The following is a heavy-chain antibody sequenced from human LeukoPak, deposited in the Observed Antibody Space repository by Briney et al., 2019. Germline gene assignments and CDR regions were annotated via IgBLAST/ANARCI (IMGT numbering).Heavy chain of an antibody. D-gene: IGHD3-10*01. V-gene: IGHV3-23*01. J-gene: IGHJ4*02. CDR2: ISGSGGST. Sequence: GGSLRLSCAASGFTFSSYAMSWVRQAPGKGLERVQAISGSGGSTYYADSVKGRFTISRDNSKNTLYLQMNSLRAEDTAVYYCAKSKDRTMVRGVLDYWGQGTLVTVSS. CDR1: GFTFSSYA. CDR3: AKSKDRTMVRGVLDY.